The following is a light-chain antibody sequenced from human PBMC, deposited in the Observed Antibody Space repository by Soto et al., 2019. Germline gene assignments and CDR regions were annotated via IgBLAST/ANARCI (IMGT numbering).Light chain of an antibody. V-gene: IGLV2-11*01. Sequence: QSLLSQPRSVSLSPGQSVTISCTGTSSDVGVSRSVSWYQQHPGKAPKLIISDVTKRPSGVPYRFSGSKSGNTASLTISGLQAADEADYYCCSYEGRFFFGTGTKVTVL. CDR3: CSYEGRFF. CDR2: DVT. CDR1: SSDVGVSRS. J-gene: IGLJ1*01.